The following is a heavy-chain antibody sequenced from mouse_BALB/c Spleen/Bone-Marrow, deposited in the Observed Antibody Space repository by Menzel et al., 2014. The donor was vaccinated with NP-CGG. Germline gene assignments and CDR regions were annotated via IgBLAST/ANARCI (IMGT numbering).Heavy chain of an antibody. CDR1: GYTFTSYR. J-gene: IGHJ4*01. CDR2: IYPGDGDT. CDR3: ARRDYGIRENYYAMDY. Sequence: VHLVESGAELARPGASVKLSCKASGYTFTSYRMQWVKQRPGQGLEWIGAIYPGDGDTRYTQKFKGKATLTADKSSSTAYMQLSSLASEDSAVYYCARRDYGIRENYYAMDYWGQGTSVTVSS. V-gene: IGHV1-87*01. D-gene: IGHD1-2*01.